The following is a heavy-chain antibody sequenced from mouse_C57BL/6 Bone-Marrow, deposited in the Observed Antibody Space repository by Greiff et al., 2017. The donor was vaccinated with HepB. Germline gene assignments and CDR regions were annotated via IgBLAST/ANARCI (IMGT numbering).Heavy chain of an antibody. V-gene: IGHV1-58*01. CDR3: ARSSFGYGFAY. Sequence: EVKLVESGAELVRPGSSVKMSCKTSGYTFTSYGINWVKQRPGQGLEWIGYIYIGNGYTEYNEKFKGKATLTADKSSSTAYMQLNSLTSEDSAVYFCARSSFGYGFAYWGQGTLVTVSA. CDR2: IYIGNGYT. CDR1: GYTFTSYG. D-gene: IGHD2-2*01. J-gene: IGHJ3*01.